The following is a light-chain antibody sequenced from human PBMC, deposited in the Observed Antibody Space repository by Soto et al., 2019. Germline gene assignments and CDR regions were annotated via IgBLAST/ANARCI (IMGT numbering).Light chain of an antibody. CDR2: AAS. CDR3: QQYYSYPLT. CDR1: QGIRRY. Sequence: RMTQSPSSFSASTGDRVTLTCRASQGIRRYLAWYQQTPGKAPKLLIYAASTLQSGVPSRFSGSGSGTDFTLTISCLQSEDFATYYCQQYYSYPLTFGGGTKVDIK. V-gene: IGKV1-8*01. J-gene: IGKJ4*01.